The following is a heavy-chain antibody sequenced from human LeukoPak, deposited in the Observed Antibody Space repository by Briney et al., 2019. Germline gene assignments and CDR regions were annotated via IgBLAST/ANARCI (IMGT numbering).Heavy chain of an antibody. CDR3: AVTEVPSSSWYNWFDP. CDR1: GYTFTGYY. V-gene: IGHV1-24*01. J-gene: IGHJ5*02. Sequence: ASVKVSCKASGYTFTGYYMHWVRQAPGKGLEWMGGFDPEDGETIYARKFQGRVTMTEDTSTDTAYMELSSLRSEDTAVYYCAVTEVPSSSWYNWFDPWGQGTLVTVSS. D-gene: IGHD6-13*01. CDR2: FDPEDGET.